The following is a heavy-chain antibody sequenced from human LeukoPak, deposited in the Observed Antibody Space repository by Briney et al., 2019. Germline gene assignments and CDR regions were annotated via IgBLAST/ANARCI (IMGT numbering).Heavy chain of an antibody. Sequence: KPSETLSLTCTVSGGSISTYYWSWIRQSPGKGLEWIGYIYTSGSTNYNPSLKSRVTISIDTSKNEVSLMLTSVTAADTAVYYCASDSISINAFDAWGQGTMVTVSS. D-gene: IGHD3-3*02. CDR1: GGSISTYY. CDR3: ASDSISINAFDA. J-gene: IGHJ3*01. CDR2: IYTSGST. V-gene: IGHV4-4*09.